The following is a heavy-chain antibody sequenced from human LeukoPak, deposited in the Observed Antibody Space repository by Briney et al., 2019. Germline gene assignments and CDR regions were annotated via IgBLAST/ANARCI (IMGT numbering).Heavy chain of an antibody. Sequence: GGSLKLSCAASGFAFSGSAIHWVRQASGKGLEWVGRIRIKANSFVKTYAASLEGRFTISRDDSSNTAYLQMNRLKTEDTAVYYCTRHSDKYCSGSNCYVYDFYWFYVWGQRSTVTVSS. J-gene: IGHJ6*02. CDR1: GFAFSGSA. CDR2: IRIKANSFVK. CDR3: TRHSDKYCSGSNCYVYDFYWFYV. V-gene: IGHV3-73*01. D-gene: IGHD2-15*01.